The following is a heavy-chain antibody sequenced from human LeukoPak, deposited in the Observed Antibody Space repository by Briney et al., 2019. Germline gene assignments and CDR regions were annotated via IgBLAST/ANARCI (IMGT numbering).Heavy chain of an antibody. CDR2: ISSSGSTT. CDR3: ARDLYYYGSGSYVPGLPDY. Sequence: GGSLRLSCVASGFTFSSYEMNWVRQAPGKGLEWLSYISSSGSTTYYADSVKGRSTISKDNAKKSLYLQMNSLRVEDTAVYYCARDLYYYGSGSYVPGLPDYWGQGTLVTVSS. J-gene: IGHJ4*02. CDR1: GFTFSSYE. V-gene: IGHV3-48*03. D-gene: IGHD3-10*01.